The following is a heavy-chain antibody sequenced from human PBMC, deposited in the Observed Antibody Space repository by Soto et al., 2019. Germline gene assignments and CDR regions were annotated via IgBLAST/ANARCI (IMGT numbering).Heavy chain of an antibody. J-gene: IGHJ1*01. CDR2: IYPGDSDT. D-gene: IGHD2-21*01. V-gene: IGHV5-51*01. CDR1: GDSFTTYW. Sequence: ESLKISFKGAGDSFTTYWIGWVRQMPGKGLEWMGIIYPGDSDTRYSPSFQGQVTISADKSTSTAYLQWSSLKASDTAMYYCARRDDSPTAEYFQHWGQGTLVTVSS. CDR3: ARRDDSPTAEYFQH.